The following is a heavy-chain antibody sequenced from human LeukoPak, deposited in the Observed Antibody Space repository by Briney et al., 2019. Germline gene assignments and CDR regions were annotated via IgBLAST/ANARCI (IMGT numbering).Heavy chain of an antibody. CDR2: IYYSGNT. D-gene: IGHD3-10*01. V-gene: IGHV4-28*01. CDR1: GYSISISNW. Sequence: SDTLSLTCAVSGYSISISNWWGWIRQPPGKGLEWIGYIYYSGNTYYNPSLKSRVTVSVDTSKNQFSLKLTSVTAADTAVYYCASGGALWFGELLDYWGQGTLVTVSS. J-gene: IGHJ4*02. CDR3: ASGGALWFGELLDY.